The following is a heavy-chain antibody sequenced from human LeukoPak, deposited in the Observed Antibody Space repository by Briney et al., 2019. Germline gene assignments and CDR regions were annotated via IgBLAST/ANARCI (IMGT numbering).Heavy chain of an antibody. V-gene: IGHV3-30*18. CDR2: ISYDGSNK. J-gene: IGHJ4*02. D-gene: IGHD6-19*01. CDR1: GFTFSSYG. Sequence: PGRSLRLSCAASGFTFSSYGMDWVGQAPGKGLGWGAAISYDGSNKYYADSVKGRFTISRDNSKNTLYLQMNSLRAEDTAVYYCAKDSSGWYRGSGTFYYWGQGTLVTVSS. CDR3: AKDSSGWYRGSGTFYY.